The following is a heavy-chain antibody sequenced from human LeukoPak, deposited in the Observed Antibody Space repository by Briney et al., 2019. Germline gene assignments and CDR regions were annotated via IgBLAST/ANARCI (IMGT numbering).Heavy chain of an antibody. CDR2: IYYSGST. D-gene: IGHD5-24*01. V-gene: IGHV4-59*01. Sequence: PSQTLSLTCTVSGGSISSYYWSWIRQPPRKGLEWIGYIYYSGSTNYNPSLKSRVTISVDTSKNQFSLKLSSVTAADTAVCYCARTPTRGRWLQLREYYYYGMDVWGQGTTVTVSS. CDR1: GGSISSYY. J-gene: IGHJ6*02. CDR3: ARTPTRGRWLQLREYYYYGMDV.